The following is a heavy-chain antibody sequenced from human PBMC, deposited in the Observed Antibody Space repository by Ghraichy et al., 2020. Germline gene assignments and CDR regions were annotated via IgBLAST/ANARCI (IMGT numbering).Heavy chain of an antibody. CDR2: IDSSSSYI. CDR1: GLTFSSYS. J-gene: IGHJ3*02. V-gene: IGHV3-21*01. CDR3: ARDWGYCSGGRCYSDAFDM. D-gene: IGHD2-15*01. Sequence: GGSLRLSCAASGLTFSSYSMSWVRQAPGKGLEWVSSIDSSSSYIYYADSLKGRFTISRDNAKNSLYLQMNSLRAEDTGIYYCARDWGYCSGGRCYSDAFDMWAKGQWSPSLQ.